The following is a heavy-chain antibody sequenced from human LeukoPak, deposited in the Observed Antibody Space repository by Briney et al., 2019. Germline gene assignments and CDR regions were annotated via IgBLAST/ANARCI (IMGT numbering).Heavy chain of an antibody. CDR1: GFTFSSYG. D-gene: IGHD3-10*01. Sequence: GGSLRLSCAASGFTFSSYGMHWVRQAPGKGLEWVAVIWYDGSNKHYADSVKGRFTISRDNSKNTLYLQMNSLRAEDTAVYYCARDLRRLLWFGEAYYYYGMDVWGKGTTVTVSS. J-gene: IGHJ6*04. CDR2: IWYDGSNK. CDR3: ARDLRRLLWFGEAYYYYGMDV. V-gene: IGHV3-33*01.